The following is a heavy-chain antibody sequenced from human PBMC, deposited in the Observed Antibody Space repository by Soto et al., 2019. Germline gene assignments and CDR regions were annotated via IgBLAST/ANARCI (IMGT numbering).Heavy chain of an antibody. CDR1: GYTFTSYG. D-gene: IGHD2-8*01. V-gene: IGHV1-18*04. CDR3: ARLLSGYCTNGVCFPDSWFDP. Sequence: AASVKVSCKASGYTFTSYGISWVRQAPGQGLEWMGWISAYNGNTNYAQKLQGRVTMTTDTSTSTAYMELRSLRSDDTAVYYCARLLSGYCTNGVCFPDSWFDPWGQGTLVTVSS. CDR2: ISAYNGNT. J-gene: IGHJ5*02.